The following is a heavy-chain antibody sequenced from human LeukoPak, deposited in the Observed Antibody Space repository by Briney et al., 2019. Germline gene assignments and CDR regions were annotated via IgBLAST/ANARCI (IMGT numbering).Heavy chain of an antibody. Sequence: GGSLRLSCAASGFTFSSYGMHWVRQAPGKGLERVAVISYDGSNKYYADSVKGRFTISRDNSKNTLYLQMNSLRAEDTAVYYCAKGGRNYGDHLDYWGQGTLVTVSS. CDR1: GFTFSSYG. V-gene: IGHV3-30*18. D-gene: IGHD4-17*01. J-gene: IGHJ4*02. CDR2: ISYDGSNK. CDR3: AKGGRNYGDHLDY.